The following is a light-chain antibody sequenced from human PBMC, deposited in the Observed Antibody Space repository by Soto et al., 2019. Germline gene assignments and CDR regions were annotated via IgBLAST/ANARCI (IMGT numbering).Light chain of an antibody. CDR3: QQYDDWPYT. Sequence: EIVMTQSPATLSVSPGERATLSCRASQSVSSNLAWYQQQPGQAPRLLIYGASTRATGFPARFSGSGSGTEFTLTISSLQSEDFAVYYCQQYDDWPYTFGQGTKLEIK. V-gene: IGKV3-15*01. J-gene: IGKJ2*01. CDR1: QSVSSN. CDR2: GAS.